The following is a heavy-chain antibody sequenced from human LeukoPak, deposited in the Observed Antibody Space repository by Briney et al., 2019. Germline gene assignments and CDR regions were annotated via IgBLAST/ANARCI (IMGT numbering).Heavy chain of an antibody. CDR2: IKQDGSEK. D-gene: IGHD6-19*01. J-gene: IGHJ6*03. CDR3: ARGRQGIAVAGTSYYYYYYMDV. Sequence: GGSLRLSCAASGFTFSSYWMSWVRQAPEKGLEWVANIKQDGSEKYYVDSVKGRFTISRDNAKNSLYLQMNSLRAEDTAVYYCARGRQGIAVAGTSYYYYYYMDVWGKGTTVTISS. V-gene: IGHV3-7*01. CDR1: GFTFSSYW.